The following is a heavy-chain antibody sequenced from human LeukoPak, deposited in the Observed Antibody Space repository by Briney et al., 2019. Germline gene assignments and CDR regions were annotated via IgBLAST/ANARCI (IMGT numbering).Heavy chain of an antibody. D-gene: IGHD3-10*01. V-gene: IGHV3-33*01. Sequence: GGSLRLSCEASGFSFSTYGMHWVRQAPAKGLEWVALIWFDGSNKHYADSVKGRFTISRDNSKNTMYLQMDSLRAEDTAVYYCARVVSYYGSSYRLLDLWGRGTLVTVSS. CDR3: ARVVSYYGSSYRLLDL. CDR1: GFSFSTYG. CDR2: IWFDGSNK. J-gene: IGHJ2*01.